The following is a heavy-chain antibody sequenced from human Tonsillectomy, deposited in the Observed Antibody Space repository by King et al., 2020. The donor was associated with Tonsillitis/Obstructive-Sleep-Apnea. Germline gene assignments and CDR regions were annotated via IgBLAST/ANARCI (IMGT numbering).Heavy chain of an antibody. CDR1: GGSISSYY. D-gene: IGHD2-15*01. V-gene: IGHV4-59*08. CDR2: IYYSGST. J-gene: IGHJ4*02. CDR3: ARLEPGYWSGGSCGFDY. Sequence: QLQESGPGLVKPSETLSLTCTVSGGSISSYYWSWIRQPPGKGLEWIGFIYYSGSTNYNPSLKSRVTISVDTSKNQFSLKLSSVTAADTAVYYCARLEPGYWSGGSCGFDYWGQGTLVTVSS.